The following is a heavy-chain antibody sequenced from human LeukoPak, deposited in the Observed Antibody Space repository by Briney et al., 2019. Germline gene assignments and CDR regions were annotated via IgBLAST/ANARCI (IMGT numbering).Heavy chain of an antibody. D-gene: IGHD6-13*01. V-gene: IGHV3-33*01. CDR3: ASDGIAVDRGIGYFDY. J-gene: IGHJ4*02. Sequence: PGGSLRLSCAASGFTSRSYGMHWVRQAPGKGLEWVAVIWYDGSNKYYADSVKGRFTISRDNSENTLYLQMNSLRAEDTALYYCASDGIAVDRGIGYFDYWGQGTLVTVSS. CDR1: GFTSRSYG. CDR2: IWYDGSNK.